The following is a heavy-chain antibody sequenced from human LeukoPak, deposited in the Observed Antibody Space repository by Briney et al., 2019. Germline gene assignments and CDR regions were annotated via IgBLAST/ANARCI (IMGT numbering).Heavy chain of an antibody. CDR3: AMNFDWLPSRVDY. CDR2: IKQDGSEK. J-gene: IGHJ4*02. CDR1: GFTFSSYA. Sequence: GGSLRLSCAASGFTFSSYAMHWVRQAPGKGLEWVANIKQDGSEKYYVDSVKGRFTISRDNAKNSLYLQMNSLRAEDTAVYYCAMNFDWLPSRVDYWGQGTLVTVSS. V-gene: IGHV3-7*01. D-gene: IGHD3-9*01.